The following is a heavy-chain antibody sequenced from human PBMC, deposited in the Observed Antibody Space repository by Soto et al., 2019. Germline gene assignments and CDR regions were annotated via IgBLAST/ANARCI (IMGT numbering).Heavy chain of an antibody. CDR3: TTLGP. Sequence: ASVKVSCKASGYTFTSYGISWVRQAPGQGLEWMGKTAPMFKQTHYARKFEGRVTISADTSTNTVYMELTDLQTEDTAVYYCTTLGPWGQGTQVTVSS. CDR1: GYTFTSYG. J-gene: IGHJ5*02. CDR2: TAPMFKQT. D-gene: IGHD2-15*01. V-gene: IGHV1-18*01.